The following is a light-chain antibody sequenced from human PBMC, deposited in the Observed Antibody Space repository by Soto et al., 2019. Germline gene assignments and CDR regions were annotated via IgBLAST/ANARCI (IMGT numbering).Light chain of an antibody. Sequence: QSVLTQPPSVSAAPGQKVTISCSGSSSDMGNYAVSWYQQFPGTAPKLLIYDNNKRPSGIPDRFSGSKSGTSATLGITGLQTGDEADYYCGTYDSSLSAVVFGGGTKLTVL. CDR3: GTYDSSLSAVV. J-gene: IGLJ2*01. CDR1: SSDMGNYA. V-gene: IGLV1-51*01. CDR2: DNN.